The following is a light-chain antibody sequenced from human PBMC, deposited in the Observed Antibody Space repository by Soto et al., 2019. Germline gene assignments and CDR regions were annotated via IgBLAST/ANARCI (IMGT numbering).Light chain of an antibody. V-gene: IGKV1-33*01. CDR3: QQHDSFPYI. CDR2: DAS. Sequence: IQMSQSPLFLSASVGDRVTITCQASHDITTYLNWYQQKPGKAPKLLIYDASMLETGVPSRFSGGGSGTHFTLTISGLLLEDVATYYCQQHDSFPYIFGPGTKLEIK. J-gene: IGKJ2*01. CDR1: HDITTY.